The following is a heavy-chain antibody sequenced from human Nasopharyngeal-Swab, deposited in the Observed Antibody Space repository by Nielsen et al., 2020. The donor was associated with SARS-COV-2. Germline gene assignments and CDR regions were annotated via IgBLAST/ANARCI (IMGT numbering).Heavy chain of an antibody. Sequence: GGSLRLSCVVSGFTFSTYTMSWVRQAPGKGLEWVSTVSGGSGSTTKYADSVKGRFTISRDNSNKTLYLQMNDLRAEDTAMYYCAKEDSTSWYGVIDYWGQGTPVSVSS. D-gene: IGHD6-13*01. J-gene: IGHJ4*02. CDR1: GFTFSTYT. CDR2: VSGGSGSTT. CDR3: AKEDSTSWYGVIDY. V-gene: IGHV3-23*01.